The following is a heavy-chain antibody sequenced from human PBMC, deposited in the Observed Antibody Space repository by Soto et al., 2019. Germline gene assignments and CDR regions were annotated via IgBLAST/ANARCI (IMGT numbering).Heavy chain of an antibody. J-gene: IGHJ4*02. CDR2: ISYDGSNK. D-gene: IGHD3-10*01. Sequence: QVQLVESGGGVVQPGKSLRLSCAGSGFTFSSYGMDWVRQAPGKGLEWVAVISYDGSNKYYADSVKGRFTISRDNSKNTLYLQMSRLRADDTAVYYCAKDRMGAGVRGYFDYWGQGILVTVSS. CDR1: GFTFSSYG. CDR3: AKDRMGAGVRGYFDY. V-gene: IGHV3-30*18.